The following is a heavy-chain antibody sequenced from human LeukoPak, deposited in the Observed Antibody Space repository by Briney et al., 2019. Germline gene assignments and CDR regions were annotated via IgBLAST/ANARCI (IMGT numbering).Heavy chain of an antibody. CDR3: AFSVVAAVSDNYGMDV. CDR2: IIPIFGTA. J-gene: IGHJ6*02. D-gene: IGHD2-15*01. Sequence: VASVKVSCKASGGTFSSYAISWVRQAPGQGLEWMGGIIPIFGTANYAQKFQGRVTITADESTSTAYMELSSLRSEDTAVYYCAFSVVAAVSDNYGMDVWGQGTTVTVSS. CDR1: GGTFSSYA. V-gene: IGHV1-69*13.